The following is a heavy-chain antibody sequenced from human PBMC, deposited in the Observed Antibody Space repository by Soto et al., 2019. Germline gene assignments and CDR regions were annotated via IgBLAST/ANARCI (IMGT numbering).Heavy chain of an antibody. J-gene: IGHJ4*02. CDR2: IYYSGST. D-gene: IGHD3-3*01. CDR3: ARSLAAIFGVVKYFDY. Sequence: XTPSLVCPSPACCISSSIYYWRWICRPPGKGLEWIGSIYYSGSTYYHPSLKSRVTISVDTSKNQFSLKLSSVTAADTAVYYCARSLAAIFGVVKYFDYWGQGTLVTVSS. CDR1: ACCISSSIYY. V-gene: IGHV4-39*01.